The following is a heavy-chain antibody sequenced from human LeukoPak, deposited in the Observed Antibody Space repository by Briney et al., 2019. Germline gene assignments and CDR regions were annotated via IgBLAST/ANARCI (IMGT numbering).Heavy chain of an antibody. CDR1: GGSISSYY. CDR2: IYHSGTP. V-gene: IGHV4-59*12. D-gene: IGHD3-16*01. Sequence: SETLSLTCTVSGGSISSYYWTWIRQPPGKGLEWIGNIYHSGTPYYNPSLKSRVTLSVDRSKNQFSLKMTSVTAADTAVYYCARDRGSYPYYFNYWGQGTLVTVSS. J-gene: IGHJ4*02. CDR3: ARDRGSYPYYFNY.